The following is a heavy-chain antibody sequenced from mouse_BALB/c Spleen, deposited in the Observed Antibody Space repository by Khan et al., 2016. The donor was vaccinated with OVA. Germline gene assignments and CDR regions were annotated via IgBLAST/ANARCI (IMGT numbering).Heavy chain of an antibody. CDR3: AREIYYDYAYYYAMDY. D-gene: IGHD2-4*01. J-gene: IGHJ4*01. CDR1: GFSLTGYG. V-gene: IGHV2-6-7*01. CDR2: IWGDGST. Sequence: QVQLKQSGPGLVAPSQSLSITCTVSGFSLTGYGVNWVRQPPGKGLEWLGMIWGDGSTDYNSALKSRLSISKDNSKSQVFLKMNSLQTDDTARYYCAREIYYDYAYYYAMDYWGQGTSDTVSS.